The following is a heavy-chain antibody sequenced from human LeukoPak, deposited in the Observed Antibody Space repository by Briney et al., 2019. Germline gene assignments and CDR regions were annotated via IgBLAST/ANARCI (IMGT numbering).Heavy chain of an antibody. D-gene: IGHD7-27*01. CDR3: ARHPLPPWGRYYYYMDV. CDR1: GGSISNYY. Sequence: SETLSLTCTVSGGSISNYYWSWIRQPPGKELEWIGYIYYSGSTYYNPSLKSRVTISVDTSKNQFSLKLSSVTAADTAVYYCARHPLPPWGRYYYYMDVWGKGTTVTISS. J-gene: IGHJ6*03. V-gene: IGHV4-59*08. CDR2: IYYSGST.